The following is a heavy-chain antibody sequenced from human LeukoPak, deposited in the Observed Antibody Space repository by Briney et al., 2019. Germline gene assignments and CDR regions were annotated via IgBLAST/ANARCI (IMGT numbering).Heavy chain of an antibody. CDR3: ASELEPHTLGY. CDR2: FDPEDGET. J-gene: IGHJ4*02. Sequence: ASVKVSCKVSGYTLTELSMHWVRQAPGKGLEWMGGFDPEDGETIYAQKFQGRVTMTTDTSTSTAYMELRSLRSDDTAVYYCASELEPHTLGYWGQGTLVTVSS. CDR1: GYTLTELS. V-gene: IGHV1-24*01. D-gene: IGHD1-14*01.